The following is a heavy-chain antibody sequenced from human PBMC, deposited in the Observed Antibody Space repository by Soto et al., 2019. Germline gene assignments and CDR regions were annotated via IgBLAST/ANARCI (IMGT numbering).Heavy chain of an antibody. D-gene: IGHD3-3*01. CDR3: AAVGPYYNFWSGYYRFDY. Sequence: SVKGSCKASGFTFTSSAVQWVRQARGQRLEWIGWIVVGSGNTNYAQKFQERVTITRDMSTSTAYMELSSLRSEDTAVYYCAAVGPYYNFWSGYYRFDYWGQGTMVTVSS. J-gene: IGHJ4*02. CDR1: GFTFTSSA. CDR2: IVVGSGNT. V-gene: IGHV1-58*01.